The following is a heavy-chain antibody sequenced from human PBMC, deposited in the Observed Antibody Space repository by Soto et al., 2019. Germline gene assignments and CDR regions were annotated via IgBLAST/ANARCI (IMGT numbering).Heavy chain of an antibody. J-gene: IGHJ4*02. Sequence: GGSLRLSCAASGFTFSSYSMNWVRQAPGKGLEWVSIITITGFIDYADSVKGRFTISRDNAKSSLYLQMNSLRAEDTAVYYCARDPREYKAYDYNWGRGTLVTVSS. CDR1: GFTFSSYS. CDR3: ARDPREYKAYDYN. CDR2: IITITGFI. V-gene: IGHV3-21*01. D-gene: IGHD5-12*01.